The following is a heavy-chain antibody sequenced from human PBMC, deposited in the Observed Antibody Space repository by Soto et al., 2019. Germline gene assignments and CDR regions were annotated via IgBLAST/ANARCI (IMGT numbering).Heavy chain of an antibody. CDR2: INHSGST. CDR1: GGSFSGYY. V-gene: IGHV4-34*01. Sequence: SETLSLTCAVYGGSFSGYYWSWIRQPPGKGLEWIGEINHSGSTNYNPSLKSRVTISVDTSKNQFSLKLSSVTAADTAVYYCARAGAYSNYVAYWGQGTLVTVSS. D-gene: IGHD4-4*01. J-gene: IGHJ4*02. CDR3: ARAGAYSNYVAY.